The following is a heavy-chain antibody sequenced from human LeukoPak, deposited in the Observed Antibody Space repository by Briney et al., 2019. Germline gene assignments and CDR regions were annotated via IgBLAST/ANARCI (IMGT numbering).Heavy chain of an antibody. J-gene: IGHJ4*02. CDR1: GFTFRSYA. D-gene: IGHD6-19*01. V-gene: IGHV3-23*01. CDR3: AKDIRVYIVVAGTD. Sequence: GGSLRLSCAASGFTFRSYAMSWVRQAPGKGLEWVSVISGSGESTDYADSVKGRFTISRDNSKNTLYLQMNSLRAEDTAVYYCAKDIRVYIVVAGTDWGQGTLVTVSS. CDR2: ISGSGEST.